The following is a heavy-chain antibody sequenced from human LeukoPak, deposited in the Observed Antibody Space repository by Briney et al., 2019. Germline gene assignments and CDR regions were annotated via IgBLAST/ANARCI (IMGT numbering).Heavy chain of an antibody. V-gene: IGHV1-2*02. J-gene: IGHJ4*02. CDR3: ARDGGLDY. Sequence: ASVKVPCKASGYTFTGYYMHWVRQAPGQGLEWMGWINPNSGATNYAQKFQGRVTMTRDTSISTAYMELSRLRSDDTAVYYCARDGGLDYWGQGTLVTVSS. CDR2: INPNSGAT. CDR1: GYTFTGYY. D-gene: IGHD3-10*01.